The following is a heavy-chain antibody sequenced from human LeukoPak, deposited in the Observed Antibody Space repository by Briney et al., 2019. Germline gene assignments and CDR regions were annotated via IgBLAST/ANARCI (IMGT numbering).Heavy chain of an antibody. Sequence: GGSLRLSCAASGFRFDDHGMNWVRHAPGKGLEWVSGISWNGGTTGYVDSVKGRFTISRDNAKNSLYLQMNSLRAEDTALYHCARDRSYGSFDYWGQGTLVTVSS. CDR3: ARDRSYGSFDY. CDR1: GFRFDDHG. J-gene: IGHJ4*02. D-gene: IGHD5-18*01. V-gene: IGHV3-20*01. CDR2: ISWNGGTT.